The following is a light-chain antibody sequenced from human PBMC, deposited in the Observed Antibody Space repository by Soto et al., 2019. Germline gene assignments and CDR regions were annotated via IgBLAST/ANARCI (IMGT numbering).Light chain of an antibody. J-gene: IGKJ5*01. CDR3: QQLNTYPQIT. Sequence: DVQFTQSPSFLSASVGDRVTITCRASQGISSYLAWYQQKAGKAPKLLIYTASTLQSGVPSRFSGSGSGTEFTLTISNLQPEDFGTYYCQQLNTYPQITFGQGTRLEI. CDR1: QGISSY. CDR2: TAS. V-gene: IGKV1-9*01.